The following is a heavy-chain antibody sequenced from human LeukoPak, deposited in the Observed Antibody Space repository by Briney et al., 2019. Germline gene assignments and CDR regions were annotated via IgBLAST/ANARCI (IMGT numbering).Heavy chain of an antibody. V-gene: IGHV4-34*01. J-gene: IGHJ3*02. CDR1: GPSLSAYY. CDR3: AREEDCSGGIRYLGNAFDI. D-gene: IGHD2-15*01. Sequence: SETLSLTCAVYGPSLSAYYSGWVRQPPGNGLGWIGEINLSGITNYNASLKRRVTLSVDTSKNQYSLKLSSVTAADTAVYYCAREEDCSGGIRYLGNAFDIWGQGTMVTVSS. CDR2: INLSGIT.